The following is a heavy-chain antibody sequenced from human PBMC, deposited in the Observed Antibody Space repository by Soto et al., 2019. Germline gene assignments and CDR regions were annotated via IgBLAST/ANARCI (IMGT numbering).Heavy chain of an antibody. CDR1: GGSISSGGYS. J-gene: IGHJ4*02. Sequence: PSETLSLTCAVSGGSISSGGYSWSWIRQPPGKGLEWIGYIYHSGSTYYNPSLKSRVTISVDRSKNQFSLKLSSVTAADTAVYYCARTIVGATGSDYWGQGTLVTVSS. CDR2: IYHSGST. D-gene: IGHD1-26*01. V-gene: IGHV4-30-2*01. CDR3: ARTIVGATGSDY.